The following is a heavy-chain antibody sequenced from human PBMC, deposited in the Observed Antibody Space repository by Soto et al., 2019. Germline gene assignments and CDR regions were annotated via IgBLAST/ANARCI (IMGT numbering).Heavy chain of an antibody. CDR1: GGSISSYY. Sequence: QVQLQESGPGLVKPSETLSLTCTVSGGSISSYYWSWIRQPPGKGLEWIGYIYYSGSTNYNPSLTSRATISVDTSKNPFSLQLSSVTAADTAVYYCARARVGASSFDYWGQGTLVTVSS. V-gene: IGHV4-59*08. J-gene: IGHJ4*02. D-gene: IGHD1-26*01. CDR3: ARARVGASSFDY. CDR2: IYYSGST.